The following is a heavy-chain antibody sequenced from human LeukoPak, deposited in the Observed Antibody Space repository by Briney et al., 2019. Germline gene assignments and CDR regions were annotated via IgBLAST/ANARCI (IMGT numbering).Heavy chain of an antibody. CDR2: INADGSST. Sequence: GGSLRLSCAASGFTFSNYWMHWVRQAPGKGLLWVSRINADGSSTTYADSVKGRFTISRDNAKNTLYLQMNSLRAEDTAVYYCARGGLARGAEHDYWGQGTLVTVSS. J-gene: IGHJ4*02. V-gene: IGHV3-74*01. CDR3: ARGGLARGAEHDY. D-gene: IGHD3-10*01. CDR1: GFTFSNYW.